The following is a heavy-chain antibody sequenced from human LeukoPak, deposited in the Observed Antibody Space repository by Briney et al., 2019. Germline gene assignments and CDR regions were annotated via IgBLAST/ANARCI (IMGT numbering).Heavy chain of an antibody. J-gene: IGHJ4*02. CDR1: GFSVTNNY. CDR3: ARGDGYNFFDY. V-gene: IGHV3-53*01. Sequence: PGGSLRLSCAVSGFSVTNNYMSWVRQARGKGLEWVSVFYVGGDTYYSDSVKGRFTISRDNAENTLYLQMKSLTAEDTAVYYCARGDGYNFFDYWGQGTLVTVSS. CDR2: FYVGGDT. D-gene: IGHD5-24*01.